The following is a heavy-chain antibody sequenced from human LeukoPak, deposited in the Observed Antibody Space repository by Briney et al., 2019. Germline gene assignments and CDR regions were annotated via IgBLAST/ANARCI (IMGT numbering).Heavy chain of an antibody. Sequence: SETLSLTCAVYGGSFSGYYWSWIRQTPGKGLEWIGEINHSGSTNYNPSLKSRVTISVDTSKNQLSLRLSSVTAADTAVYYCARQFALTWFDPWGQGTLVTVSS. CDR2: INHSGST. CDR3: ARQFALTWFDP. D-gene: IGHD3-16*01. J-gene: IGHJ5*02. CDR1: GGSFSGYY. V-gene: IGHV4-34*01.